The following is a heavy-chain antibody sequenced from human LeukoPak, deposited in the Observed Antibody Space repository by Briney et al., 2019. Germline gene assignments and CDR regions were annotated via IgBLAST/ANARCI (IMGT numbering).Heavy chain of an antibody. D-gene: IGHD6-19*01. Sequence: SETLSLTCTVSGGSMNSYYWSWIRQPPGKGLEWIGYIYYSGSTNYNPALNSRVTISVDTSKSQFSLKLSSVTAADTAVYYCARRALPSYSSGWYNYYYYYYMDVWGKGTTVTISS. CDR2: IYYSGST. CDR3: ARRALPSYSSGWYNYYYYYYMDV. CDR1: GGSMNSYY. V-gene: IGHV4-59*12. J-gene: IGHJ6*03.